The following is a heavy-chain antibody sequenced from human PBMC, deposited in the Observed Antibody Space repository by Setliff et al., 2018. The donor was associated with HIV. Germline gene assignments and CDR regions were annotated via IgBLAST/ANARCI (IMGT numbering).Heavy chain of an antibody. J-gene: IGHJ6*02. CDR2: IWYDGSDK. V-gene: IGHV3-30*02. Sequence: GGSLRLSCAASGFRINNYGMHWVRQAPGKGLEWVAFIWYDGSDKYYADSVKGRFTISRDNSKNTLFLEMNYLRAEDTAVYYCAKVYGTGYFYYYYGMHVWGQGTTVTVSS. D-gene: IGHD2-8*02. CDR1: GFRINNYG. CDR3: AKVYGTGYFYYYYGMHV.